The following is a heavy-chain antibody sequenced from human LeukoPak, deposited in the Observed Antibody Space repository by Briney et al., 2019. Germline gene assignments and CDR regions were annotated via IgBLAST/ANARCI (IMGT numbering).Heavy chain of an antibody. CDR1: GYSISSDYY. Sequence: SETLSLTCAVSGYSISSDYYWGWIRQPPGKGLEWIGSIYHSGSTYYNPSLKSRVTISVDTSKHQFSLKLSSVTAADTAVYYCARSFTFDYMDVWGKGTTVTVSS. J-gene: IGHJ6*03. D-gene: IGHD2/OR15-2a*01. CDR2: IYHSGST. V-gene: IGHV4-38-2*01. CDR3: ARSFTFDYMDV.